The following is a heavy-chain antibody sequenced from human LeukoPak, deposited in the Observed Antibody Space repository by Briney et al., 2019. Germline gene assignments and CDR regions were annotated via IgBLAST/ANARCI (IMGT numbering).Heavy chain of an antibody. J-gene: IGHJ4*02. CDR2: ISAYNGNT. V-gene: IGHV1-18*01. CDR3: AREVVAASNDY. D-gene: IGHD2-15*01. CDR1: GYTFTSYG. Sequence: GASVKVSCKASGYTFTSYGISWVRQAPGQGLEWMGWISAYNGNTNYAQKLQGRVTMSPDTSTSTAYMELRSLRCDDTAVYYCAREVVAASNDYWGRGTLVTVSS.